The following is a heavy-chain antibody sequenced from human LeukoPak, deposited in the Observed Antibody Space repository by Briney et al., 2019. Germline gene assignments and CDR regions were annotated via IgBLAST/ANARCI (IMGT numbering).Heavy chain of an antibody. D-gene: IGHD5-12*01. Sequence: SEILSLTCAVYGGSFSGYYWSWIRQPPGKGLEWIGEINHSGSTNYNPSLKSRVTISVDTSKNQFSLKLSSVTAADTAVYYCARRARRRIVATIGDYVDYQDIFDYWGQGTLVTVSS. V-gene: IGHV4-34*01. CDR3: ARRARRRIVATIGDYVDYQDIFDY. J-gene: IGHJ4*02. CDR1: GGSFSGYY. CDR2: INHSGST.